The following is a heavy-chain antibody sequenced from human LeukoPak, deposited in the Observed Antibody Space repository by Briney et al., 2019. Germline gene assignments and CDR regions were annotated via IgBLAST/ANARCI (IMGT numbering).Heavy chain of an antibody. CDR3: AKDHRSPNPDQYYYDSSGYYGY. D-gene: IGHD3-22*01. V-gene: IGHV3-23*01. J-gene: IGHJ4*02. CDR1: GFTFSSYA. CDR2: ISGSGGST. Sequence: GGSLRLSCAASGFTFSSYAMSWVRQAPGKGLEWVSAISGSGGSTYYADSVKGRFTISRDNSKNTLYLQMNSLRAEDTAVYYCAKDHRSPNPDQYYYDSSGYYGYWGQGTLVTVSS.